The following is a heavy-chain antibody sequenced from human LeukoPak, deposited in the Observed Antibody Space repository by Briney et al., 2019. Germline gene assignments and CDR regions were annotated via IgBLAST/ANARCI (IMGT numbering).Heavy chain of an antibody. CDR1: GFTFSSYG. D-gene: IGHD3-10*01. Sequence: GRSLRLSCAASGFTFSSYGMHWVRQAPGKGLEWVAVIWYDGSNKYYADSVKGRFTISRDNSKNTLYLQMNSLRAEDTALYYCAKGHYYGSGSYYDPPIWGQGTLVTVSS. V-gene: IGHV3-33*06. CDR2: IWYDGSNK. CDR3: AKGHYYGSGSYYDPPI. J-gene: IGHJ4*02.